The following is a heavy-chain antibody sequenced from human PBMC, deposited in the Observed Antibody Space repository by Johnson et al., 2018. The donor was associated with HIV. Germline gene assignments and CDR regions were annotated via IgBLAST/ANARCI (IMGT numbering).Heavy chain of an antibody. D-gene: IGHD3-10*01. CDR3: ASSYSESDAFDI. J-gene: IGHJ3*02. CDR2: ISNDGIDK. V-gene: IGHV3-30*04. CDR1: GFIFTSHS. Sequence: QMLLVESGGGVVQPGRSLRLSCAASGFIFTSHSMHWVRQAPGKGPEWVALISNDGIDKIYADSVKGRFTVSRDNSKNTLYLQMNSLRVEDTAVYYCASSYSESDAFDIWGQGTMVTVSS.